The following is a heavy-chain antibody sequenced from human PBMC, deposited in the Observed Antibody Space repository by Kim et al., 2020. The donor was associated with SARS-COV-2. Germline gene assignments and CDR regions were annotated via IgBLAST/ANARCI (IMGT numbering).Heavy chain of an antibody. Sequence: GGSLRLSCAASGFTFSSYAMHWVRQAPGKGLEWVAVISYDGSNKYYADSVKGRFTISRDNSKNTLYLQMNSLRAEDTAVYYCARDGPWRSRTGAHYYYY. V-gene: IGHV3-30-3*01. CDR3: ARDGPWRSRTGAHYYYY. D-gene: IGHD2-8*02. CDR2: ISYDGSNK. J-gene: IGHJ6*03. CDR1: GFTFSSYA.